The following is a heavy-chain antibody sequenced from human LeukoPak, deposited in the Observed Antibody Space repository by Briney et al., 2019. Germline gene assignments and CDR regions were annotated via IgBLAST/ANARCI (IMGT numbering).Heavy chain of an antibody. CDR1: GYTFIGYY. CDR3: ARDLSEYQSFAFVI. Sequence: ASVKVSCKASGYTFIGYYMHWVRQAPGQGLEWMGWINPNSGGTNYAQKFQGRVTMTRDTSISTAYMELSRLRSDDTAVYCCARDLSEYQSFAFVIWGQGAMVTVSS. D-gene: IGHD2-2*01. J-gene: IGHJ3*02. CDR2: INPNSGGT. V-gene: IGHV1-2*02.